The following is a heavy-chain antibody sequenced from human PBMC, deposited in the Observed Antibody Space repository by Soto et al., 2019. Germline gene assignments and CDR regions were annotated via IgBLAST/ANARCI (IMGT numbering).Heavy chain of an antibody. J-gene: IGHJ4*02. CDR1: GLSFSNYY. CDR3: ASELRYFDWPLPSSDY. CDR2: ISSSSSYT. D-gene: IGHD3-9*01. Sequence: PGGSLRLSCAASGLSFSNYYMSWIRQAPGKGLEWVSYISSSSSYTNYADSVKGRFTISRDNAKNSLYLQMNSLRAEDTAVYYCASELRYFDWPLPSSDYWGQGT. V-gene: IGHV3-11*05.